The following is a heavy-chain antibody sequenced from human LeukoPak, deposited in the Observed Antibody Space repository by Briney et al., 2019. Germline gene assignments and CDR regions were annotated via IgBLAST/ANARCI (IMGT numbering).Heavy chain of an antibody. Sequence: GGSLRLSCAASGFTFSSYAMSWVRQAPGKGLEWVSYISSSGSTIYYADSVKGRFTISRDNAKNSLYLQMNSLRAEDTAVYYCARDKYYDSSGYWYFDYWGQGILVTVSS. CDR1: GFTFSSYA. D-gene: IGHD3-22*01. V-gene: IGHV3-48*04. CDR2: ISSSGSTI. J-gene: IGHJ4*02. CDR3: ARDKYYDSSGYWYFDY.